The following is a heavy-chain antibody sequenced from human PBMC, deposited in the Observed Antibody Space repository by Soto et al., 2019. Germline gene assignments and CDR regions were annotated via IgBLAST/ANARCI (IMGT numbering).Heavy chain of an antibody. CDR1: GGSFSGYY. Sequence: QVQLQQWGAGLLKPSETLSLTCAVYGGSFSGYYWSWIRQPPGKGLEWIGEINHSGSTNYNPSLKSRVTTSVDTSKNQFSLKLSSVTAADTAVYYCAREPRFRHSNYYYYYYMDVWGKGTTVTVSS. V-gene: IGHV4-34*01. J-gene: IGHJ6*03. CDR2: INHSGST. CDR3: AREPRFRHSNYYYYYYMDV. D-gene: IGHD4-4*01.